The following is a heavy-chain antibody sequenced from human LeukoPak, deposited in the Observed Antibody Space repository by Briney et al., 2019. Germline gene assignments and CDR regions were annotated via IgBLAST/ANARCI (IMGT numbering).Heavy chain of an antibody. CDR3: ARGAPLYFDY. J-gene: IGHJ4*02. CDR2: IYYSGST. V-gene: IGHV4-30-4*07. Sequence: SETLSLTCTVSGGSISSGGYSWSWIRQPPGKGLEWIGYIYYSGSTYYNPSLKSRVTISVDTSKNQFSLKLSSVTAADTAVYYCARGAPLYFDYWGQGTLVTVSS. CDR1: GGSISSGGYS.